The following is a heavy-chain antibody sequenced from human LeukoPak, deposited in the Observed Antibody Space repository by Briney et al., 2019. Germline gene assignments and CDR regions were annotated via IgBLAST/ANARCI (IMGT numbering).Heavy chain of an antibody. CDR1: GFTFRNYN. V-gene: IGHV3-7*04. D-gene: IGHD4-17*01. Sequence: GGSLRLSCAASGFTFRNYNMNWVRQAPGKGLEWVASIKHDGRVEFYVDSVKGRFTISRDNAQNSLFLQMNSLRAEDTAVYSCARGTTVDYWGQGTLVTVSS. CDR2: IKHDGRVE. J-gene: IGHJ4*02. CDR3: ARGTTVDY.